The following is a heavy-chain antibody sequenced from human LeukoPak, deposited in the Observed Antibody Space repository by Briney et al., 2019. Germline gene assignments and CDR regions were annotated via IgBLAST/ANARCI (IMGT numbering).Heavy chain of an antibody. CDR3: ARTDYYGSGSYDYYGMDV. D-gene: IGHD3-10*01. CDR1: GGTFSSYA. Sequence: SVKVSCKASGGTFSSYAISWVRQAPGQGLEWMGRIIPIFGIANYGQKFQGTATIPADKSTRTAYMELSSVRSEDTAVYYCARTDYYGSGSYDYYGMDVWGQGTTVTVSS. V-gene: IGHV1-69*04. CDR2: IIPIFGIA. J-gene: IGHJ6*02.